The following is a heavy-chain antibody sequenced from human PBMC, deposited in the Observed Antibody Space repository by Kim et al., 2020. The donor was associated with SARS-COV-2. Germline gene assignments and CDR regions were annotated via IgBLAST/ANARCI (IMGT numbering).Heavy chain of an antibody. CDR2: INHSGST. CDR3: ARVSKGSSIVGTTWSYFDY. J-gene: IGHJ4*02. Sequence: SETLSLTCAVYGGSFSGYYWSWIRQPPGKGLEWIGEINHSGSTNYNPSLKSRVTISVDTSKNQFSLKLSSVTAADTAVYYCARVSKGSSIVGTTWSYFDYWGQGTLVTVSS. CDR1: GGSFSGYY. D-gene: IGHD1-26*01. V-gene: IGHV4-34*01.